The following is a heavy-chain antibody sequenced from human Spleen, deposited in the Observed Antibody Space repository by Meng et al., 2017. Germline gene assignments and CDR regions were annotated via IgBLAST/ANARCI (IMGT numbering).Heavy chain of an antibody. V-gene: IGHV1-46*01. Sequence: SVNVSCKASGYTFTNYYIHWVREAPGQELEWMGMINPSNGFTTYAQSFQGRVTMTEDTSTSTVYMELSSLRSEDTAVYYCARDQTGATLFDYWGQGTLVTVSS. CDR1: GYTFTNYY. D-gene: IGHD7-27*01. CDR2: INPSNGFT. CDR3: ARDQTGATLFDY. J-gene: IGHJ4*02.